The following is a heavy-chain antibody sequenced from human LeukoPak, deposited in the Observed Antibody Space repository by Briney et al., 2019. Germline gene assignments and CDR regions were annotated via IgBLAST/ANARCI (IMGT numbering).Heavy chain of an antibody. J-gene: IGHJ5*02. CDR2: IHHSGTT. D-gene: IGHD3-22*01. CDR3: ARSYYDTKGRFDP. CDR1: GYSISHGYY. V-gene: IGHV4-38-2*02. Sequence: SETLSLTCTVSGYSISHGYYWGWVRQPPGKGLEWIGTIHHSGTTYYSPSLRSRATTSVDTSKNQFSLSLRSVTAADTAVYYCARSYYDTKGRFDPWGQGTLVTVSS.